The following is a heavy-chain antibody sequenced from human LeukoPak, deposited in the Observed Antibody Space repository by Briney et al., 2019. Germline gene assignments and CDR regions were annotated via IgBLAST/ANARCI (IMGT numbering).Heavy chain of an antibody. CDR3: ERGVVVNQSYWYFDL. D-gene: IGHD2-15*01. CDR1: GYTCTTYW. V-gene: IGHV5-51*01. CDR2: IHPGDSDT. Sequence: GESLKISCKVSGYTCTTYWIGWVRQMPGKGLERMGIIHPGDSDTRYGPSFQGQVTISVDKSISTAYLQWSSLKASDTAIYYCERGVVVNQSYWYFDLWGRGTLVTVSS. J-gene: IGHJ2*01.